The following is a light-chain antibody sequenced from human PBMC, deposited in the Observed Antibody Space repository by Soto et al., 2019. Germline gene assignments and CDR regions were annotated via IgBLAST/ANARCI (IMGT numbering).Light chain of an antibody. V-gene: IGLV2-8*01. Sequence: QSVLTQPPSASGSPGQSVTISCTGTSSDVGGYNYVSWYQQHPGKAPKLMFYEVSKRPSGVPDRFSGSKSGNTASLTVSGLQAEDEADYYCSSYAGSSNLVFGGGTKLTVL. J-gene: IGLJ2*01. CDR1: SSDVGGYNY. CDR3: SSYAGSSNLV. CDR2: EVS.